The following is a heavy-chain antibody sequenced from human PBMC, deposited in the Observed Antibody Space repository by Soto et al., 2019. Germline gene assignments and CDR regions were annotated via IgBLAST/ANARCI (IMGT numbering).Heavy chain of an antibody. V-gene: IGHV3-23*01. D-gene: IGHD5-18*01. CDR1: GFTFNSYA. Sequence: EVQLLESGGGLVQPGGSLRLSCAASGFTFNSYAMSWVRQAPGKGLEWVSVISGSGGRTYYTDSVKGRFTISRDDSKNTLYLQMNSLRVDDTAVYFCAKGGSISAMVTFDYWGQGTLFTVSS. J-gene: IGHJ4*02. CDR2: ISGSGGRT. CDR3: AKGGSISAMVTFDY.